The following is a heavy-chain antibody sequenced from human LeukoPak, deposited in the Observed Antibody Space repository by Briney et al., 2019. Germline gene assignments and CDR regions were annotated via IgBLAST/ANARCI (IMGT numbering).Heavy chain of an antibody. V-gene: IGHV4-31*03. J-gene: IGHJ5*02. D-gene: IGHD6-6*01. Sequence: TLSLTCTVSGGSISSGGYYWSWIRQHPGKGLEWIGYIYYSGSTYYNPSLKSRVTISVDTSKNQFSLKLSSVTAADTAVYYCARASSIAARPTQFDPWGQGTLVTVSS. CDR1: GGSISSGGYY. CDR2: IYYSGST. CDR3: ARASSIAARPTQFDP.